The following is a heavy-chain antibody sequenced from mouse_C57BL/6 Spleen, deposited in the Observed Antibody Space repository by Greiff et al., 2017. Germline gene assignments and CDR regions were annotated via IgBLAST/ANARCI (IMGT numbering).Heavy chain of an antibody. V-gene: IGHV1-82*01. CDR3: GYFDV. CDR1: GYAFSSSW. J-gene: IGHJ1*03. CDR2: IYPGDGGT. Sequence: QVQLQQSGPELVKPGASVKISCKASGYAFSSSWMKWVKQRPGQGLEWIGRIYPGDGGTNYNGKFKGKATLTADKSSSTAYMQLSSLASEDSAVYFCGYFDVWGTGTTVTVSS.